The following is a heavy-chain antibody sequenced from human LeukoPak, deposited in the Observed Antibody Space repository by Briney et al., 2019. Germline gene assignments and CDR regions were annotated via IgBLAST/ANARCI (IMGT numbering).Heavy chain of an antibody. CDR2: IYDSGST. J-gene: IGHJ5*02. V-gene: IGHV4-59*01. CDR3: ARSRIDYGDYVNWFDP. D-gene: IGHD4-17*01. Sequence: SETLSLTCNVSGDSISSYYWNWIRQPPGKGLEWIGYIYDSGSTNYNPSLKSRVTISVDTSKNQFSLTLRSVTAADTAVYYCARSRIDYGDYVNWFDPWGQGTLVTVSS. CDR1: GDSISSYY.